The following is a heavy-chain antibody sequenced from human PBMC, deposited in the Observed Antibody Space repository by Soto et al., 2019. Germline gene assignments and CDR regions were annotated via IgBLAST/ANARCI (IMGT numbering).Heavy chain of an antibody. J-gene: IGHJ4*02. CDR1: GGPFVNPG. Sequence: GGPLRLPWPAFGGPFVNPGWNWVRQATGKGLEWVGRIKSKTDGGTTDYAAPVKGRFTISRDDSKNTLYLQMNSLKTEDTAVYYCTTSTPYYYDSSGYYFWGGYYFDYWGQGTLVTVSS. V-gene: IGHV3-15*07. D-gene: IGHD3-22*01. CDR3: TTSTPYYYDSSGYYFWGGYYFDY. CDR2: IKSKTDGGTT.